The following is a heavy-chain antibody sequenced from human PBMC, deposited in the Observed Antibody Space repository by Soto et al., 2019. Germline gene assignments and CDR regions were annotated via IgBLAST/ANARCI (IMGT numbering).Heavy chain of an antibody. Sequence: SVKVSCKTSGYTFTDYYRHWVRHAPGQGLEWMGWINPNSGGPISAQKFQGSVTMTRDNYISTAYLELGRLRSDDQAGYYFARGGTTSLDNWGKGTQVTVSS. CDR3: ARGGTTSLDN. J-gene: IGHJ4*02. V-gene: IGHV1-2*02. CDR1: GYTFTDYY. CDR2: INPNSGGP. D-gene: IGHD1-7*01.